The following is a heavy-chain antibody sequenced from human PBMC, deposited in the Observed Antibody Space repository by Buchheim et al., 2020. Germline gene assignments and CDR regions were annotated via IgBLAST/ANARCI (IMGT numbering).Heavy chain of an antibody. CDR2: IYSSGST. V-gene: IGHV4-61*02. J-gene: IGHJ4*02. Sequence: QVQLQESGPGLVKPSQTLSLTCTVSGDSINSGSYFWSWIRQPAGKGLEWIGRIYSSGSTNYNPSLKSRVTISVDTSKNQFSLKLSSVTAADTAVYYCARDGQLERSPFDYWGQGTL. CDR3: ARDGQLERSPFDY. D-gene: IGHD1-1*01. CDR1: GDSINSGSYF.